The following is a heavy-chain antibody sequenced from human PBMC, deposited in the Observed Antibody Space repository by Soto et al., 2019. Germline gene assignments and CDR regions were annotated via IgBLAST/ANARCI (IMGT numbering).Heavy chain of an antibody. Sequence: PGGSLRLSCAASGFTFSSYVMHWVRQSPGKGLEWVAVISYDGSNKYYADSVKGRFTISRDNSKNTLYLQMNSLRAEDTAVYYCAKDMTPAAASPPPYYYYYGMDVWGQGTTVTVSS. D-gene: IGHD2-2*01. J-gene: IGHJ6*02. CDR3: AKDMTPAAASPPPYYYYYGMDV. V-gene: IGHV3-30*18. CDR1: GFTFSSYV. CDR2: ISYDGSNK.